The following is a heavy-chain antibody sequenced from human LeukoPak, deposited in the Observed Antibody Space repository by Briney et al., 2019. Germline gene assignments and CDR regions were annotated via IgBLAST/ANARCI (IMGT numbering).Heavy chain of an antibody. J-gene: IGHJ4*02. Sequence: SQTLSLTCAVSGGSISSGGYSWSWIRQPPGKGLEWIGYIYHSGSTYYNPSLKSRVTISVDRSKNQFSPKLSSVTAADTAVYYCARKGLGGDLFDYWGQGTLVTVSS. CDR1: GGSISSGGYS. CDR2: IYHSGST. V-gene: IGHV4-30-2*01. D-gene: IGHD4-17*01. CDR3: ARKGLGGDLFDY.